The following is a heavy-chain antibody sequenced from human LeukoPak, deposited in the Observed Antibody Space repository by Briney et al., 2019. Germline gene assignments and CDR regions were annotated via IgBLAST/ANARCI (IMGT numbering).Heavy chain of an antibody. J-gene: IGHJ3*02. CDR3: ARALSRGSGHFYNEAFDI. CDR2: IIPIFGTA. D-gene: IGHD3-10*01. CDR1: GGTFSSYA. Sequence: SVKVSCKASGGTFSSYAISWVRQAPGQGLEWMGGIIPIFGTANYAQKFQGRVTITADESTSTAYMELSSLRSEDTAVYYCARALSRGSGHFYNEAFDIWGQGTMVTVSS. V-gene: IGHV1-69*13.